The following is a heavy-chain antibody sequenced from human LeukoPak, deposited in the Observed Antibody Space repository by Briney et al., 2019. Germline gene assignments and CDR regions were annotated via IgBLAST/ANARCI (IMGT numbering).Heavy chain of an antibody. J-gene: IGHJ4*02. CDR3: AREAYCGGDCYSGFDY. CDR1: GGSISSYY. V-gene: IGHV4-4*07. CDR2: IYTSGST. Sequence: AETLSLTCTVSGGSISSYYWSWIRQPAGKGLEWIGRIYTSGSTNYNPSLKSRVTMSVDTSKNQFSLKLSSVTAADTAVYYCAREAYCGGDCYSGFDYWGQGTLVTVSS. D-gene: IGHD2-21*02.